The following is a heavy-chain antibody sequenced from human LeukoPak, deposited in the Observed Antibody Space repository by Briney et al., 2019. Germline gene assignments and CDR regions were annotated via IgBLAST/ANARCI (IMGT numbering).Heavy chain of an antibody. Sequence: AGGSLRLSCAAAGFTFSSYSMNWVRQAAGNRLEWVSYISSSSSTIYYADSVKGRFNISRDNAKNSLYLQMNSLRAEDTAVYYCARVAYGNWFDPWGQGTLVTVSS. CDR3: ARVAYGNWFDP. V-gene: IGHV3-48*01. J-gene: IGHJ5*02. CDR2: ISSSSSTI. D-gene: IGHD4-17*01. CDR1: GFTFSSYS.